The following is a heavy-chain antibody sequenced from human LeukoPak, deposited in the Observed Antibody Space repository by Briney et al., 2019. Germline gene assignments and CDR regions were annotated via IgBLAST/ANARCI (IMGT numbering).Heavy chain of an antibody. J-gene: IGHJ3*02. V-gene: IGHV4-39*07. Sequence: SETLSHTCTDSGGSISSSSYYGGWIRQPPGKGLEWIGSIYYSGSTYYNPSLKSRVTISVDTSKNQFSLKLSSVTAADTAVYYCARDYWQLVRTAFDIWGQGTMATVSS. CDR3: ARDYWQLVRTAFDI. CDR2: IYYSGST. D-gene: IGHD6-6*01. CDR1: GGSISSSSYY.